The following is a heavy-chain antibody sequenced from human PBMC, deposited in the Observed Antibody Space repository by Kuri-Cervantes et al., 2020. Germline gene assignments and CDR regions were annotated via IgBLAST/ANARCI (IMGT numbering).Heavy chain of an antibody. CDR2: IGAGGDT. CDR1: GFTFGNSD. D-gene: IGHD3-3*01. Sequence: GGSLRLSCAASGFTFGNSDMHWVRQATGKGLEWVSAIGAGGDTYYPGSVKGRFTISRDNSKNTLYLQMNSLRAEDTAVYYCAREDYDFWSGYRYYGMDVWGQGTTVTVSS. J-gene: IGHJ6*02. V-gene: IGHV3-13*01. CDR3: AREDYDFWSGYRYYGMDV.